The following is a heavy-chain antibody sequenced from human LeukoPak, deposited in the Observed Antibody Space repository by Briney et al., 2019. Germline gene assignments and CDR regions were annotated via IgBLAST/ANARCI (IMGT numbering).Heavy chain of an antibody. CDR2: IYGSGYT. D-gene: IGHD6-19*01. CDR3: ARETSLAGFASGLGFNY. J-gene: IGHJ4*02. Sequence: NPSETLSLTCTVSGGSISGWYGSWIRQPPGKGLEWIGYIYGSGYTNYNPSLKSRVTMSIDTSKNHFSLKLTSVTAADTATYYCARETSLAGFASGLGFNYWGQGILVTVSS. CDR1: GGSISGWY. V-gene: IGHV4-59*01.